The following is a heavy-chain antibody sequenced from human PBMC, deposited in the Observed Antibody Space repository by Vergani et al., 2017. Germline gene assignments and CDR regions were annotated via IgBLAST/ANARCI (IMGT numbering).Heavy chain of an antibody. CDR3: ARDSSSWPHYWYFDL. D-gene: IGHD6-13*01. Sequence: QVQLVESGGGLVKPGASLRLSCAASGFTFSDYYMSWIRQAPGKGLEWVSYISSSGSTIYYADSVQGRFTISRDNAKNSLYLQMNSLRAEDTAVYYCARDSSSWPHYWYFDLWGRGTLVTVSS. J-gene: IGHJ2*01. CDR1: GFTFSDYY. CDR2: ISSSGSTI. V-gene: IGHV3-11*01.